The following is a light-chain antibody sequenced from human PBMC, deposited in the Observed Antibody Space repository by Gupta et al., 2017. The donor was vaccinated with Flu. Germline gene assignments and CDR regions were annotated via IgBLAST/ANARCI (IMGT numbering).Light chain of an antibody. Sequence: EIVMTQSPATLSVSPGERATLSCRARQSVSRNLAWYQQKPGQAPRLLIYGASTRATGIPARFSGSGSGTEFTLTISSLQSEDFAVYYCQQYNNWPLTVGGGTKVEIK. J-gene: IGKJ4*01. CDR3: QQYNNWPLT. CDR1: QSVSRN. CDR2: GAS. V-gene: IGKV3-15*01.